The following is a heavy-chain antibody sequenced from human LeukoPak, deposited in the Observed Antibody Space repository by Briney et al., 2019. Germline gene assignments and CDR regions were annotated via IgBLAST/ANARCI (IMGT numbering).Heavy chain of an antibody. CDR3: ARGRYSLFELVLDV. V-gene: IGHV3-7*01. D-gene: IGHD6-13*01. Sequence: GGSLRLSCAASGFTFSSYWMSWVRQAPGKGLEWVANIKQDGSEKYYVDSVKGRFTISRDNAKNSLYLQMNSLRAEDTAVYYCARGRYSLFELVLDVWGKGTTVTISS. CDR1: GFTFSSYW. J-gene: IGHJ6*04. CDR2: IKQDGSEK.